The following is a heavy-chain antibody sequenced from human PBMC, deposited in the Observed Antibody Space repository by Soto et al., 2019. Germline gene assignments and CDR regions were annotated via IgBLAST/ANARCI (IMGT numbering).Heavy chain of an antibody. CDR2: IIPIFGTA. CDR3: ARREEDFGSGYYTDSRYGMDV. J-gene: IGHJ6*02. V-gene: IGHV1-69*06. D-gene: IGHD3-3*01. CDR1: GGTFSSYA. Sequence: ASVKVSCKASGGTFSSYAISWVRQAPGQGLEWMGGIIPIFGTANYAQKFQGRVTITADKSTSTAYMELSSLRSEDTAVYYCARREEDFGSGYYTDSRYGMDVWGQGTTVTVSS.